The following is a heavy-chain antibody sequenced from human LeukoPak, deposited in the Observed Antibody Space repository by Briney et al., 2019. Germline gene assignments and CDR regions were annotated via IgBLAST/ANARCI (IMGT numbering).Heavy chain of an antibody. Sequence: GASVKVSCKASGGTFSSYAISWVRQAPGQGLEWMGGIIPIFGTANYAQKFQGRVTITADESTSTAYMELSSLRSEDTAVYYCAREGPKGRDHWGQGTLVTVSS. CDR2: IIPIFGTA. V-gene: IGHV1-69*13. CDR3: AREGPKGRDH. J-gene: IGHJ4*02. CDR1: GGTFSSYA.